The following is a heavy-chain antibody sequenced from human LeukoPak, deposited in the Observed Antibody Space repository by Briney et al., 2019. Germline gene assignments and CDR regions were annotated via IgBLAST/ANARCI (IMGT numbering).Heavy chain of an antibody. D-gene: IGHD1-26*01. CDR2: IFPILATA. CDR3: ARESGSYEAYFDY. CDR1: GGTFSSYA. V-gene: IGHV1-69*13. Sequence: SVKVSYKASGGTFSSYAISWVRQAPGQGLEWMGRIFPILATANYAQKFQGRVTITADESTSTAYMELSSLRSEDTAVYYCARESGSYEAYFDYWGQGTLVTVSS. J-gene: IGHJ4*02.